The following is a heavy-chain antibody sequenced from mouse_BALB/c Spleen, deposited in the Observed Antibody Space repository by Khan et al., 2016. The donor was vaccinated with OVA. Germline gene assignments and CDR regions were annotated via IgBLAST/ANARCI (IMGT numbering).Heavy chain of an antibody. D-gene: IGHD1-1*01. CDR3: TRGGYGSPFAY. Sequence: QVHVKQSGAELVKPGASVKLSCKASGYTFTSYYMYWVKQRPGQGLEWIGEINPSNGGTNVNEKFKSKATLTVDKSSSTAYMEVSSLTSEDSAVYYCTRGGYGSPFAYWGQGTLVTVSA. CDR1: GYTFTSYY. J-gene: IGHJ3*01. CDR2: INPSNGGT. V-gene: IGHV1S81*02.